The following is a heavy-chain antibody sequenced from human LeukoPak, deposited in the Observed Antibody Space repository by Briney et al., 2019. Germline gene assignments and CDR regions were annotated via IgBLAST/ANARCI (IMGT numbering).Heavy chain of an antibody. J-gene: IGHJ4*02. Sequence: PSETLSLTCTVSGGSISGSSYYWGWIRQPPGKGLEWIGTIYYSGSTYYNPSLKSRVTISVDTSKNQFSLRLTSVTAADTTVYYCARGGGFHFDYWGQGTLVTVSS. CDR3: ARGGGFHFDY. V-gene: IGHV4-39*01. D-gene: IGHD2-15*01. CDR1: GGSISGSSYY. CDR2: IYYSGST.